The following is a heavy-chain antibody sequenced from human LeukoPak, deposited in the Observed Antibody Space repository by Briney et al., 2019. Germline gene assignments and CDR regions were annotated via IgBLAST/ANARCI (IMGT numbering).Heavy chain of an antibody. CDR1: GFTFANYN. CDR2: ISSTSSTI. J-gene: IGHJ4*02. D-gene: IGHD5-18*01. CDR3: ARDRYGYFAPDY. Sequence: PGGSLRLSCAASGFTFANYNFNWVRQAPGKGLEWVSYISSTSSTIYYADSMKGRFTISRDNAKNSLYLQMNSLRAEDTAVYYCARDRYGYFAPDYWGQGTLVTVSS. V-gene: IGHV3-48*01.